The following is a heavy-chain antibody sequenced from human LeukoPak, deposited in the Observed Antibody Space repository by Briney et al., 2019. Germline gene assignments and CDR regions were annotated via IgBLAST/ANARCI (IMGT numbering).Heavy chain of an antibody. CDR2: VFDSGVT. CDR3: ARGYSSSWTYFDY. V-gene: IGHV4-59*01. D-gene: IGHD6-13*01. J-gene: IGHJ4*02. Sequence: PSETLSLTCTVSVGSISNDGGSWIRQPPGKGLEWIWYVFDSGVTNYTPSLKSRVTISVDTSKKQFSLKMSSVTAADTAVYYCARGYSSSWTYFDYWGQGTLVTVSS. CDR1: VGSISNDG.